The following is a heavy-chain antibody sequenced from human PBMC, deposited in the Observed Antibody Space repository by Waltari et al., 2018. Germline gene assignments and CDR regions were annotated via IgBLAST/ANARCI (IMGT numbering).Heavy chain of an antibody. V-gene: IGHV1-2*02. CDR2: INPNSGDT. Sequence: QVQLVQSGAEVKKPGASVKVSCKASGYTFTGYYMHWVRQAPGQGLEWMGWINPNSGDTNYAQKFQGRVTMTRDTSISTAYMELSRLRSDDTAVYYCARWHDSSGYSFDYWGQGTLVTVSS. CDR1: GYTFTGYY. D-gene: IGHD3-22*01. J-gene: IGHJ4*02. CDR3: ARWHDSSGYSFDY.